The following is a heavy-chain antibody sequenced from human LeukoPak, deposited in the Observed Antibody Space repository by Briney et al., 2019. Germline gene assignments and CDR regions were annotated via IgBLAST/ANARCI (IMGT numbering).Heavy chain of an antibody. CDR2: IYYSGST. CDR1: GGSISSYY. V-gene: IGHV4-59*08. J-gene: IGHJ4*02. Sequence: SETLSLTCTVSGGSISSYYWSWIRQPPGKGLEWIGYIYYSGSTNYNPSLKSRVTISVDTSKNQFFLKLSSVTAADTAVYYCARRPQSNYDSSGYYPFGFDYWGQGTLVTVSS. D-gene: IGHD3-22*01. CDR3: ARRPQSNYDSSGYYPFGFDY.